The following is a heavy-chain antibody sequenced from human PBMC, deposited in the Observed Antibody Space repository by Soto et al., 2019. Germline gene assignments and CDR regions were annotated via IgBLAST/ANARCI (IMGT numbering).Heavy chain of an antibody. D-gene: IGHD3-10*01. V-gene: IGHV6-1*01. CDR2: TYYRSKWYN. J-gene: IGHJ6*01. Sequence: SQTLSLTCAVPGDSVSRDSAAWIWIRQSPSRGLEWLGRTYYRSKWYNDYAVSVKSRISIDSDTSKNQFSLQLYSMTPEDTSLFYCAGVPWFRGMDVWGQGTPVTVSS. CDR3: AGVPWFRGMDV. CDR1: GDSVSRDSAA.